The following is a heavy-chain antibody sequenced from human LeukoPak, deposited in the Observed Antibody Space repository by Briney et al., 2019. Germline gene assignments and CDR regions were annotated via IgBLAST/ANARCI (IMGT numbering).Heavy chain of an antibody. CDR1: GFTFSSFQ. D-gene: IGHD4-11*01. V-gene: IGHV3-48*03. CDR3: ARWGHSDYSSFPTKFDY. J-gene: IGHJ4*02. Sequence: PGGSLRLSCPASGFTFSSFQITWLRRPPGKGRAGVSYIGGGESHIFYADSVKGRFTISRDNAKNSLYLQMSSLRAEDTAIYYCARWGHSDYSSFPTKFDYWGQGTLVTVSS. CDR2: IGGGESHI.